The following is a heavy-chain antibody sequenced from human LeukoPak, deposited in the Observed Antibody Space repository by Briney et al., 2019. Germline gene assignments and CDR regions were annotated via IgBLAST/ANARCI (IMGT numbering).Heavy chain of an antibody. Sequence: ASVKVSCKASGYTFTGYYMHWVRQAPGQGLEWMGWINPNSGGTNYAQKFQGRVTMTRDTSISTAYMELSRLRSDDTAVYYCARAWNYGTQDYYYGMDVWGQGTTVTVSS. CDR1: GYTFTGYY. CDR2: INPNSGGT. V-gene: IGHV1-2*02. CDR3: ARAWNYGTQDYYYGMDV. D-gene: IGHD1-7*01. J-gene: IGHJ6*02.